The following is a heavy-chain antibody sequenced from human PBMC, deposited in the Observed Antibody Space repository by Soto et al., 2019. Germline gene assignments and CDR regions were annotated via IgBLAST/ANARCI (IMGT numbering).Heavy chain of an antibody. CDR3: ARGLTIFGVVIKNWFDP. CDR1: GYTFTSYD. V-gene: IGHV1-2*04. Sequence: ASVKVSCKASGYTFTSYDINWVRQAPGQGLEWMGWINPNSGGTNYAQKFQGWVTMTRDTSISTAYMELSRLRSDDTAVYYCARGLTIFGVVIKNWFDPGGQGTLVTVPS. J-gene: IGHJ5*02. D-gene: IGHD3-3*01. CDR2: INPNSGGT.